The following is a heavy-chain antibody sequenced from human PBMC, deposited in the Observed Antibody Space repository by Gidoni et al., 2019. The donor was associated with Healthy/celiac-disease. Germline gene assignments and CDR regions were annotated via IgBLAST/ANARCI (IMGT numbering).Heavy chain of an antibody. V-gene: IGHV3-64D*06. CDR2: ISSNGGST. J-gene: IGHJ4*02. D-gene: IGHD6-13*01. CDR1: GFTFSSYA. CDR3: VKEWVKGAAAGIFDY. Sequence: EVQLLESGGGLVQPGGSLRLSCSASGFTFSSYAMHWVRQAPGKGLEYVSAISSNGGSTYYADSVKGRFTISRDNSKNTLYLQMSSLRAEDTAVYYCVKEWVKGAAAGIFDYWGQGTLVTVSS.